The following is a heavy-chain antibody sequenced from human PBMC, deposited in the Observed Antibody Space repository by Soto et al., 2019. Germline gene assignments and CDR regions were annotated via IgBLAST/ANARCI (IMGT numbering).Heavy chain of an antibody. V-gene: IGHV3-23*01. CDR3: AKGRGSGWAWYFDN. CDR1: GFTFKESA. Sequence: GGSLRLSCAASGFTFKESAMNWVRQAPGKGLEWVASISDTVASTWCAESVRGRLSISRDNSKNTLYLQMNSLRGEDTAVYYCAKGRGSGWAWYFDNWGQGALVTVSS. D-gene: IGHD6-19*01. CDR2: ISDTVAST. J-gene: IGHJ4*02.